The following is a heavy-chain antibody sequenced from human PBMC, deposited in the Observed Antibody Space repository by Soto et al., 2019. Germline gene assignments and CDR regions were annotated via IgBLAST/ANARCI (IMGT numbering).Heavy chain of an antibody. Sequence: PSETLSLTCAVSGGSISSGGYSWSWIRQPPGKGLEWSGYIYHSGSTYYNPSLKSRVTISVDRSKNQFSLKLSSVAAADTAVYYCARGLRFFDYWGQGTLVTGSS. J-gene: IGHJ4*02. D-gene: IGHD4-17*01. V-gene: IGHV4-30-2*01. CDR1: GGSISSGGYS. CDR3: ARGLRFFDY. CDR2: IYHSGST.